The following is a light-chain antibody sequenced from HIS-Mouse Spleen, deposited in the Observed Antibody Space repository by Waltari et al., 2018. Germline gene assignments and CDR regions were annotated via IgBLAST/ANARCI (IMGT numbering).Light chain of an antibody. J-gene: IGLJ2*01. V-gene: IGLV3-10*01. Sequence: SYELTQPPSVSVSPGQPARITCPGDALPHKHSYWYQQKSGQAPVLVISEDSKRPSGIPERFSGSSSGTMATLTISGAQVEDEADYYCYSTDSSGNHRVFGGGTKLTVL. CDR3: YSTDSSGNHRV. CDR1: ALPHKH. CDR2: EDS.